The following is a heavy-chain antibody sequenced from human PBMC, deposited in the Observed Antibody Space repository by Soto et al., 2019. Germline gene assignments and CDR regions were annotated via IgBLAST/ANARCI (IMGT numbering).Heavy chain of an antibody. J-gene: IGHJ3*02. CDR1: GFTFSSYG. CDR3: AKVQGYSIVCSDAFDI. V-gene: IGHV3-30*18. Sequence: QVQLVESGGGVVQPGRSLRLSCAASGFTFSSYGMHWVRQAPGKGLEWVAVISYDGSNKYYADSVKGRFTISRDNSKNTLYLQMNSLRAGDSAVYYCAKVQGYSIVCSDAFDIWGQGTMVTVSS. CDR2: ISYDGSNK. D-gene: IGHD6-19*01.